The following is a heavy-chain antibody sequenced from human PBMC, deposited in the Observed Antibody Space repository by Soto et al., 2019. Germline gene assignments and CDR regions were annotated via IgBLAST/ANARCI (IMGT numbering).Heavy chain of an antibody. D-gene: IGHD3-22*01. Sequence: QAQLVQSGAEVKKPGASVKVSCKASGYTFTSYGIDWVRQAPGQGLEWLGWISAYDGNTKYAQILQGRVSLTTDTSTNXAXMXXRGLRSDDTAMYFCARGGYYDSSGSRNYYYYGMNVWGQGTTVTVSS. V-gene: IGHV1-18*01. CDR1: GYTFTSYG. CDR3: ARGGYYDSSGSRNYYYYGMNV. J-gene: IGHJ6*02. CDR2: ISAYDGNT.